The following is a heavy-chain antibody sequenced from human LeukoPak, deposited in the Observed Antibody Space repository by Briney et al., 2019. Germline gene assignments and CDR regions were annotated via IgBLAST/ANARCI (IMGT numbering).Heavy chain of an antibody. V-gene: IGHV4-38-2*02. CDR2: IYHSGST. Sequence: SETLSLTCTVSGYSISSGYYWGWIRQPPGKGLEWIGSIYHSGSTYYNPSLKSRVTISVDTSKNQFSLKLSSVTAADTAVYYCAREDRTPNYYYGMDVWGQETTVTVSS. CDR3: AREDRTPNYYYGMDV. D-gene: IGHD1/OR15-1a*01. CDR1: GYSISSGYY. J-gene: IGHJ6*02.